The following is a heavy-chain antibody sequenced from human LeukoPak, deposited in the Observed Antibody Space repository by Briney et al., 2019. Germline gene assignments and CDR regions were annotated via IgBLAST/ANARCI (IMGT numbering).Heavy chain of an antibody. J-gene: IGHJ4*02. Sequence: PGGSLRLSCAASGFTFSDYYMSWIRQAPGKGLEWVANIKHDGSDSFYVDSVKGRFTISRDNSKNSLYLQMHSLRVEDTAMYFCARDRRPTIYGGLDSWGQGTVVTVSS. D-gene: IGHD4-17*01. CDR1: GFTFSDYY. V-gene: IGHV3-7*01. CDR2: IKHDGSDS. CDR3: ARDRRPTIYGGLDS.